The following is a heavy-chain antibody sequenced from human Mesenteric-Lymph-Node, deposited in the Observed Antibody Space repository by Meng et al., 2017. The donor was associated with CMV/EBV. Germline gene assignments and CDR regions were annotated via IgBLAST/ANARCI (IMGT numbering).Heavy chain of an antibody. CDR2: ISSSSSYI. V-gene: IGHV3-11*06. J-gene: IGHJ4*02. CDR1: GFTFSDYY. D-gene: IGHD2-21*01. CDR3: ARVGVIAFDY. Sequence: GESLKISCAASGFTFSDYYMSWIRQAPGKGLEWVSSISSSSSYIYYADSVKGRFTISRDNAKNSLYLQMNSLRAEDTAVYYCARVGVIAFDYWGQGTLVTVSS.